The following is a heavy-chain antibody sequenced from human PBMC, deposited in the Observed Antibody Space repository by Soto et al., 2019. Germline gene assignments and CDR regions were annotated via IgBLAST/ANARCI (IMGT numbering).Heavy chain of an antibody. J-gene: IGHJ4*02. Sequence: SETLSLTCTVSGGSISSYYWSWIRQHPGKGLEWIGYIYYSGSTYYNPSLKSRVTISVDTSKNQFSLKLSSVTAADTAVYYCASYYYDTEYYFDYWGQGTLVTVSS. CDR1: GGSISSYY. CDR3: ASYYYDTEYYFDY. V-gene: IGHV4-59*06. D-gene: IGHD3-22*01. CDR2: IYYSGST.